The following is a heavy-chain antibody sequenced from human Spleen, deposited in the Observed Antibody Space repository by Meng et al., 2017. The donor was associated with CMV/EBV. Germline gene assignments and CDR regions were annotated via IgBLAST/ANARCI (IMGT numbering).Heavy chain of an antibody. V-gene: IGHV1-2*02. Sequence: QVQLVQSGAEVKKLGASVKVSCKAAGYTFTGYYMHWVRQAPGQGLEWMGWINPNSGGTNYAQKFQGRITMTRDTSISTAYMELSRLRSDDTAVYYCARVAGRSYHLDWFDPWGQGTLVTVSS. CDR2: INPNSGGT. CDR1: GYTFTGYY. J-gene: IGHJ5*02. CDR3: ARVAGRSYHLDWFDP. D-gene: IGHD1-26*01.